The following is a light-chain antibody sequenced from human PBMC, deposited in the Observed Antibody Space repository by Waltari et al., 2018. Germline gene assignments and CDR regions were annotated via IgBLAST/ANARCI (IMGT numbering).Light chain of an antibody. J-gene: IGLJ2*01. CDR2: SNI. Sequence: QSVLTQPPSASWTPGQRVTISCSGSSSNIGGNTVNWYHHLPGTAPKLLIFSNIHRPSGVPDRFSGSKSGTSASLAISGLQSEDEADYYCAAWDDSLNGVIFGGGTKLTVL. CDR1: SSNIGGNT. CDR3: AAWDDSLNGVI. V-gene: IGLV1-44*01.